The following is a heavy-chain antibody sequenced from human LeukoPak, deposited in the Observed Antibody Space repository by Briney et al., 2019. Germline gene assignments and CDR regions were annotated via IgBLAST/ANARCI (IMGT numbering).Heavy chain of an antibody. Sequence: SQTLSLTCALSGDSISSNSAAWNWIRQSPSRGLEWLGRIYYRSKWYNDYAESVKSRITVNPDTSKNQFSLQLNSVTPEDTAVYFCARGNGYTYGSYYFDYWGQGTLVTVSS. CDR2: IYYRSKWYN. CDR1: GDSISSNSAA. CDR3: ARGNGYTYGSYYFDY. V-gene: IGHV6-1*01. D-gene: IGHD5-18*01. J-gene: IGHJ4*02.